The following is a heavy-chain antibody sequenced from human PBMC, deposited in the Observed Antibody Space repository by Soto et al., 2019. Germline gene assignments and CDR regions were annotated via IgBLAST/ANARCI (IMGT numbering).Heavy chain of an antibody. D-gene: IGHD5-12*01. Sequence: ASVKVSCKASGYTFTVYYMHWVRQAPGQGLEWMGWINPKSGGTMYPQKFQGRVTITRDMSTSTAYMELSSLRSEDTAVYYCAADLGYVYWGQGTLVTVSS. V-gene: IGHV1-2*02. CDR3: AADLGYVY. J-gene: IGHJ4*02. CDR2: INPKSGGT. CDR1: GYTFTVYY.